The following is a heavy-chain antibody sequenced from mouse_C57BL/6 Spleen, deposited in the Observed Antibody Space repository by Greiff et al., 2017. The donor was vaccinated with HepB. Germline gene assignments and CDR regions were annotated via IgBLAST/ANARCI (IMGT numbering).Heavy chain of an antibody. V-gene: IGHV1-55*01. Sequence: QVQLQQPGAELVKPGASVKMSCKASGYTFTSYWITWVKQRPGQGLEWIGDIYPGSGSTNYNEKFKSKATLTVDTSSSTAYMQLSSLTSEDSAVYYCARKRRQLRLGGTPWFAYWGQGTLVTVSA. D-gene: IGHD3-2*02. J-gene: IGHJ3*01. CDR1: GYTFTSYW. CDR2: IYPGSGST. CDR3: ARKRRQLRLGGTPWFAY.